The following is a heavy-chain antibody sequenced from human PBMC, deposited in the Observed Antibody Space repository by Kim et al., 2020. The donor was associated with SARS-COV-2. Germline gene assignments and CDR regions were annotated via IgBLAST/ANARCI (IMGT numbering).Heavy chain of an antibody. D-gene: IGHD3-10*01. Sequence: GGSLRLSCAASGFTFSSYSMNWVRQAPGKGLEWVSSISSSSSYIYYADSVKGRFTISRDNAKNSLYLQMNSLRAEDTAVYYCARDGGPNWEYGPDAFDIWGQGTMVTVSS. CDR1: GFTFSSYS. CDR2: ISSSSSYI. J-gene: IGHJ3*02. CDR3: ARDGGPNWEYGPDAFDI. V-gene: IGHV3-21*01.